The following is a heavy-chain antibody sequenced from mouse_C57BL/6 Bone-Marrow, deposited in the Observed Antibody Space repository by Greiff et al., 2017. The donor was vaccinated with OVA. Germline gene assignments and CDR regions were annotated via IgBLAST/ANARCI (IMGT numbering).Heavy chain of an antibody. V-gene: IGHV5-17*01. Sequence: DVKLVESGGGLVKPGGSLKLSCAASGFTFSDYGMHWVRQAPEEGLEWVAYISSGSSTIYYADTVKGRFTISRDNAKNTLFLQMTSLRSEDTAMYYCARQNGNWFAYWGQGTLVTVSA. CDR2: ISSGSSTI. CDR1: GFTFSDYG. J-gene: IGHJ3*01. CDR3: ARQNGNWFAY.